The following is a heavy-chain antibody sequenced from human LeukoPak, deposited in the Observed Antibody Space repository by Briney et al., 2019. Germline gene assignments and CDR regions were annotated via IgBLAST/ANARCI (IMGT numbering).Heavy chain of an antibody. CDR3: ARGNGYNDAFDI. D-gene: IGHD5-24*01. V-gene: IGHV1-69*13. CDR1: GGTFSSYA. Sequence: SVKVSCKASGGTFSSYAISWVRQAPGQGLEWMRGIIPIFGTANYAQKFQGRVTITADESTSTAYMELSSLRSEDTAVYYCARGNGYNDAFDIWGQGTMVTVSS. J-gene: IGHJ3*02. CDR2: IIPIFGTA.